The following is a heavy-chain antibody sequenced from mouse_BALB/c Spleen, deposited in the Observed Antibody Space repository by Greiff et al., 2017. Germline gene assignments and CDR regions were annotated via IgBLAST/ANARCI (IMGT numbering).Heavy chain of an antibody. J-gene: IGHJ3*01. CDR2: ISYSGST. CDR1: GYSITSDYA. V-gene: IGHV3-2*02. Sequence: EVKLQQSGPGLVKPSQSLSLTCTVTGYSITSDYAWNWIRQFPGNKLEWMGYISYSGSTSYNPSLKSRISITRDTSKNQFFLQLNSVTTEDTATYYCEFITTATGFAYWGQGTLVTVSA. D-gene: IGHD1-2*01. CDR3: EFITTATGFAY.